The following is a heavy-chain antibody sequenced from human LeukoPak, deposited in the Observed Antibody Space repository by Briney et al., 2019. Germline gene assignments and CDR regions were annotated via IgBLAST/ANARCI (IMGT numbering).Heavy chain of an antibody. CDR2: IREKPHSYST. Sequence: PSETLSLTCTVSGGSISSSSYYWGWIRQAPGKGLEWVARIREKPHSYSTEYAASVKGRFTISRDDSKNSLYLQMSGLKTEDTAVYYCARGFRYGSNWGFDYWGQGTLVTVSS. J-gene: IGHJ4*02. D-gene: IGHD5-24*01. CDR1: GGSISSSSYY. CDR3: ARGFRYGSNWGFDY. V-gene: IGHV3-72*01.